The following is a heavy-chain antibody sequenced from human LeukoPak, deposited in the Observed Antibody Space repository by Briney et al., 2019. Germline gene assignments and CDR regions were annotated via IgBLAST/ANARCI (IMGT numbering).Heavy chain of an antibody. CDR2: ISYDGSNK. CDR3: AKRGIVATSYYYYYYMDV. CDR1: GFTFSSYA. J-gene: IGHJ6*03. V-gene: IGHV3-30*04. Sequence: PGGSLRLSCAASGFTFSSYAMHWVRQAPGKGLEWVAVISYDGSNKYYADSVKGRFTISRDNSKDTLYLQMNSLRAEDTAVYYCAKRGIVATSYYYYYYMDVWGKGTTVTISS. D-gene: IGHD5-12*01.